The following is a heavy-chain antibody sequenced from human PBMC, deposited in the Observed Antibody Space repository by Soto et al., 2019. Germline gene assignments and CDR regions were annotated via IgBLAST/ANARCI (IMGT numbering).Heavy chain of an antibody. Sequence: GGSLRLSCAASGFTFSSYWMHWVRQAPGKGLVWVSRINSDGSSTSYADSVKGRFTISRDNAKNTLYLQMNSLRAEDTAVYYCARETSSSWYYYYYGMAVWGQGTTVTVSS. CDR2: INSDGSST. V-gene: IGHV3-74*01. D-gene: IGHD6-13*01. CDR3: ARETSSSWYYYYYGMAV. J-gene: IGHJ6*02. CDR1: GFTFSSYW.